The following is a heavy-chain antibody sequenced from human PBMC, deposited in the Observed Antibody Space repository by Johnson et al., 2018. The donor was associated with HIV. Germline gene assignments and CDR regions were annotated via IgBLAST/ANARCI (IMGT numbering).Heavy chain of an antibody. CDR2: ISYDGSNK. J-gene: IGHJ3*01. CDR1: GFTFSSYA. D-gene: IGHD2-8*02. V-gene: IGHV3-30-3*02. Sequence: QVKLVESGGGVVQPGRSLRLSCAASGFTFSSYAMHWVRQAPGKGLEWVAVISYDGSNKYYADSVKGRFTISRDNSKNTLYLQMNSLRAEDTAVYYLAKSGLFVLVVYAPDVFDVWGQGTMVTVSS. CDR3: AKSGLFVLVVYAPDVFDV.